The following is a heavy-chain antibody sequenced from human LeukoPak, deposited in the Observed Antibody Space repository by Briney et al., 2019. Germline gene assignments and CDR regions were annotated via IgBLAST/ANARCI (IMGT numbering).Heavy chain of an antibody. D-gene: IGHD6-13*01. CDR2: IYYSGST. V-gene: IGHV4-39*01. CDR1: GFTFSSYA. CDR3: ASPLQQPNSSAFDI. J-gene: IGHJ3*02. Sequence: GSLRLSCAASGFTFSSYAMPWVRQAPGKGLEWIGSIYYSGSTYYNPSLKSRVTISVDTSKNQFSLKLSSVTAADTAVYYCASPLQQPNSSAFDIWGQGTMVTVSS.